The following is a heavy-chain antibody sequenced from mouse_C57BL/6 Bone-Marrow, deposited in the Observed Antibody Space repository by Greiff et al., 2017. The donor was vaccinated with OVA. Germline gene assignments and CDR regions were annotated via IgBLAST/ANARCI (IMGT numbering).Heavy chain of an antibody. D-gene: IGHD2-3*01. J-gene: IGHJ1*03. V-gene: IGHV6-6*01. CDR1: GFTFSDAW. Sequence: EVKLQESGGGLVQPGGSMKLSCAASGFTFSDAWMDWVRQSPEKGLEWVAEIRNKANNHATYYAESVKGRFTISRDDSKSSVYLQMNSLRAEDTGIYYCTGRGYYYRGWYFDVWGTGTTVTVSS. CDR3: TGRGYYYRGWYFDV. CDR2: IRNKANNHAT.